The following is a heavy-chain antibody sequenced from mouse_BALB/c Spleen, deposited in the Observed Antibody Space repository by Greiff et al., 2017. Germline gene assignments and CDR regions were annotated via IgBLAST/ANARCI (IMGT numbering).Heavy chain of an antibody. CDR3: ARDYGDEAMDY. CDR1: GYTFSSYW. D-gene: IGHD1-2*01. J-gene: IGHJ4*01. V-gene: IGHV1-9*01. CDR2: ILPGSGST. Sequence: QVQLQQSGAELMTPGASVKISCKATGYTFSSYWIEWVKQRPGHGLEWIGEILPGSGSTNYNEKFKGKATFTADTSSNTAYMQLSSLTSEDSAVYYCARDYGDEAMDYWGQGTSVTVSS.